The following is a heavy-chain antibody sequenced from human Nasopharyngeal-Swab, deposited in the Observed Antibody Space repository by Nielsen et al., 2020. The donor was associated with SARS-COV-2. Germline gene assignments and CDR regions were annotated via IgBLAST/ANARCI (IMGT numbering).Heavy chain of an antibody. CDR2: IRSKANSYAT. J-gene: IGHJ4*02. D-gene: IGHD6-13*01. Sequence: GGSLRLSCAASGFTFSGSAMHWVRQAPGKGLEWVGRIRSKANSYATAYAASVKGRFTISRDDSKNTAYLQMNSLKTEDTAVYYCTRHGGSSWPPYYFDYWGQGTLVTVSS. V-gene: IGHV3-73*01. CDR3: TRHGGSSWPPYYFDY. CDR1: GFTFSGSA.